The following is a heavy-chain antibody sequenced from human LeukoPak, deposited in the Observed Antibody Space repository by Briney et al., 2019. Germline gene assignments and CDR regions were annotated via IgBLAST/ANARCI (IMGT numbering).Heavy chain of an antibody. V-gene: IGHV3-64*01. Sequence: GGSLRLSCAASGFTFSTYAMHWVRQAPGKGLEYVSAIKNNGGGTYYPSSVQGRFTVSRDNSRSTLYLQMDSLRPDDMAIYYCARVQSTVRGIQGPFDLWGEGTLVTVS. CDR3: ARVQSTVRGIQGPFDL. CDR2: IKNNGGGT. CDR1: GFTFSTYA. D-gene: IGHD3-10*01. J-gene: IGHJ4*02.